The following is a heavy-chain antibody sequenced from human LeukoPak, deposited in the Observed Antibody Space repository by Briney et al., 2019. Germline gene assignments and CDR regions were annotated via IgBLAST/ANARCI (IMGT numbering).Heavy chain of an antibody. CDR3: ARGPYSGSYDY. CDR1: GFTFSSYW. D-gene: IGHD1-26*01. V-gene: IGHV3-48*04. CDR2: IGSSGSTI. J-gene: IGHJ4*02. Sequence: GGSLRLSCAASGFTFSSYWMSWVRQAPGKGLEWISYIGSSGSTIYYADSVKGRFTISRDNAKNSLYLQMNSLRAEDTAIYYCARGPYSGSYDYWGQGTLVTVSS.